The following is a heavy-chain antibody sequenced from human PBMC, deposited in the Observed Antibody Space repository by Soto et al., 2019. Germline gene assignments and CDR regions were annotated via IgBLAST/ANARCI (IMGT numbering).Heavy chain of an antibody. CDR2: IWYDGSNK. J-gene: IGHJ6*02. CDR3: ASIPGIAAAPTYYYGVDV. CDR1: GFTFTNYG. V-gene: IGHV3-33*01. D-gene: IGHD6-13*01. Sequence: GGSLRLSCEASGFTFTNYGIHWVRRAPGKGLEWVAVIWYDGSNKYYADSVKGRFTISRDNSKNTLYLQMNSLRAEDTAVYFCASIPGIAAAPTYYYGVDVWGQGTTVTVSS.